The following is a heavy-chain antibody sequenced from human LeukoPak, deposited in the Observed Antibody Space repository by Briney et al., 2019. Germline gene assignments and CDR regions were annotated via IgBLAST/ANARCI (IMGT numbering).Heavy chain of an antibody. CDR3: ARDYRNRKRGGSSAYTDV. CDR1: GFTFSSYG. V-gene: IGHV3-33*01. J-gene: IGHJ6*03. CDR2: IWYDGSNK. D-gene: IGHD2-15*01. Sequence: GGSLRLSCAASGFTFSSYGMHWVRQAPGKGREWVAVIWYDGSNKYYADSVKGRFTISRDNSKNTLYLQMNSLRAEDTAVYYCARDYRNRKRGGSSAYTDVWGKGTTVTVSS.